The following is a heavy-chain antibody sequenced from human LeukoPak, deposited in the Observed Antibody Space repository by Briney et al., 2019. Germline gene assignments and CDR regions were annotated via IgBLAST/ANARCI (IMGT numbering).Heavy chain of an antibody. CDR3: ARAEPFRD. CDR2: IYSNGNT. V-gene: IGHV3-53*01. CDR1: GYTFSTYP. Sequence: GGSLRLSCAASGYTFSTYPMTWVRQAPGKGLEWVSVIYSNGNTYYADSVKGRFTISRDNSKNTLYLQMNSLRAEDTAVYYCARAEPFRDWGQGTLVTVSS. J-gene: IGHJ4*02. D-gene: IGHD1-14*01.